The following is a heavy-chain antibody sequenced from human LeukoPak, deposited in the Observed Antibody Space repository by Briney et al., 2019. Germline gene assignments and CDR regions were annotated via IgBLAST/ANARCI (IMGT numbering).Heavy chain of an antibody. D-gene: IGHD4/OR15-4a*01. V-gene: IGHV3-30*04. Sequence: GGSLRLSCAASGFIFDNFAIHWVRRAPGRGLEWVSIVSFDGTNNFYGDSVKGRFTVSRDNSNNTVYLHMNSLRPDDTAVYFCARDRNVVGADFDSWGQGTLVTVSS. CDR3: ARDRNVVGADFDS. CDR1: GFIFDNFA. CDR2: VSFDGTNN. J-gene: IGHJ5*01.